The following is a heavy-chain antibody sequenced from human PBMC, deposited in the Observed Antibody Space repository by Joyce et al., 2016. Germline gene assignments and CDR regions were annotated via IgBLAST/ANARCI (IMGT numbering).Heavy chain of an antibody. CDR2: IRSKANGDAT. V-gene: IGHV3-73*02. Sequence: EVQLVESGGGLVQPGGSLKLSCAVSGFTLMGSSVHGVRQASGKGLEWVGRIRSKANGDATAYAASVKGRFSISRDDSKNTAYLQMNSLKTEDTAVYYCSNYDLWSGYSPSRDVWGQGSTVTVSS. J-gene: IGHJ6*02. D-gene: IGHD3-3*01. CDR3: SNYDLWSGYSPSRDV. CDR1: GFTLMGSS.